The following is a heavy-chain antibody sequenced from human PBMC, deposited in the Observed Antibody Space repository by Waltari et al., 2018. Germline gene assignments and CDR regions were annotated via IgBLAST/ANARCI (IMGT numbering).Heavy chain of an antibody. Sequence: QAQLVQSGDEVKMPGASVKVSCKPSGYTFATFGIHWLRQAPGQGLAWMGWVNPYNGNPDYAQKFQGKVTMTTDTSTSTAYMDLRSMRSDDTAVYYCARGTTADGAPVPRYFNLWGRGTLVTVSS. D-gene: IGHD4-17*01. V-gene: IGHV1-18*01. J-gene: IGHJ2*01. CDR2: VNPYNGNP. CDR1: GYTFATFG. CDR3: ARGTTADGAPVPRYFNL.